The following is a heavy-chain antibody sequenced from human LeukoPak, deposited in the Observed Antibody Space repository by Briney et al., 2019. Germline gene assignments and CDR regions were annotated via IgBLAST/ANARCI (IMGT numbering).Heavy chain of an antibody. CDR3: ARGAAITY. V-gene: IGHV4-59*01. Sequence: SSETLSLTCTVSGGSISGYYWSWIRQPPGKGLEWIGYIYYSGSTSYNPSLKSRVTISVDTSKNQFSLKLNSVTAADTAVYYCARGAAITYWGQGTLVTVSS. D-gene: IGHD5-24*01. J-gene: IGHJ4*02. CDR2: IYYSGST. CDR1: GGSISGYY.